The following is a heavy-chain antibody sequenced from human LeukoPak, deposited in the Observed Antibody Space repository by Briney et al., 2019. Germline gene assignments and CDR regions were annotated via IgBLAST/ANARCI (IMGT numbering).Heavy chain of an antibody. D-gene: IGHD6-13*01. Sequence: GGSLRLSCAASGFIFNTYAMSWVRQAPGKGLEWVSAIANSGGGTYYTDSVKGRFTIFRDNSKNTLYLQMNSLRGEDTAVYYCAKRTSSRAFDYWGQGTLVTVSS. V-gene: IGHV3-23*01. J-gene: IGHJ4*02. CDR3: AKRTSSRAFDY. CDR1: GFIFNTYA. CDR2: IANSGGGT.